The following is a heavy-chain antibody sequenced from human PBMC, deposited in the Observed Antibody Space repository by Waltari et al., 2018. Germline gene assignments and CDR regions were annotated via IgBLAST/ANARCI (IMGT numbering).Heavy chain of an antibody. V-gene: IGHV4-34*01. D-gene: IGHD6-13*01. J-gene: IGHJ4*02. CDR3: ARVRSRSIAAAPNDY. CDR1: GGSFSGYY. Sequence: QVQLQQWGAGLLKPSETLSLTCAVYGGSFSGYYWSWIRQPPGKGLEWIGEINHSGSTNYNPSLKSRVTISVDTSKNQFSLKLSSVTAADTAVYYCARVRSRSIAAAPNDYWGQGTLVTVSS. CDR2: INHSGST.